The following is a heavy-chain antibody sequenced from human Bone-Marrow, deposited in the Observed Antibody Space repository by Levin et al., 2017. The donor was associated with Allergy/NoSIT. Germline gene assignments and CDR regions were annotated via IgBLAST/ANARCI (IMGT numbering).Heavy chain of an antibody. CDR1: GFSFDDYA. V-gene: IGHV3-9*01. CDR2: ISWNSGSI. Sequence: SLKISCAASGFSFDDYAMHWVRQAPGKGLEWVSGISWNSGSIGYAGSVKGRFTISRDNAKNSLYLQMNSLRAEDTALYYCAKLNYYDSSGYYTPGYWGQGTLVTVSS. D-gene: IGHD3-22*01. CDR3: AKLNYYDSSGYYTPGY. J-gene: IGHJ4*02.